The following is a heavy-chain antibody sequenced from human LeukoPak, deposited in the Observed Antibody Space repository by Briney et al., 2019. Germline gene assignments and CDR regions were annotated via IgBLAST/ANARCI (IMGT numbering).Heavy chain of an antibody. CDR1: GGSISSGGYY. CDR2: IYYSGST. J-gene: IGHJ6*02. Sequence: PSETLSLTCTVSGGSISSGGYYWNWIRQHPGKGLEWIGYIYYSGSTYYNPSLTSRVIISVDTSKNQFSLKLSSVTAADTAVYYCARERGSSSSYYYYGMDVWGQGTTVTVSS. D-gene: IGHD6-6*01. CDR3: ARERGSSSSYYYYGMDV. V-gene: IGHV4-31*03.